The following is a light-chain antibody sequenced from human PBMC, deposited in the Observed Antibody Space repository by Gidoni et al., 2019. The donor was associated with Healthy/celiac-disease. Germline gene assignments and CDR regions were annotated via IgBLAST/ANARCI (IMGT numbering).Light chain of an antibody. CDR3: QQYNNWPIT. CDR2: GAS. J-gene: IGKJ5*01. Sequence: EIGMTQSPATLSVSPGERATLSGRASQSVSSNLAWYQQKPGQAPRLLIYGASTRATGIPARFSGSGSGTEFTLTISSLQSEDFAVYYCQQYNNWPITFGQGTRLEIK. V-gene: IGKV3-15*01. CDR1: QSVSSN.